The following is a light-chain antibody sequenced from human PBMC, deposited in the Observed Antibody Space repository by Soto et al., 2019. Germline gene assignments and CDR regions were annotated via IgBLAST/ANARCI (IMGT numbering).Light chain of an antibody. J-gene: IGLJ2*01. CDR1: TSDIGGHKY. CDR3: SSYTSSTTSVV. V-gene: IGLV2-14*01. Sequence: QSALTQPASVSGSPGQSITISCTGTTSDIGGHKYVSWYQQHPDKAPKVLIFEVSNRPSGISDRFSGSKSGNTASLTISGLQAEDAADYYCSSYTSSTTSVVFGGGTKLTVL. CDR2: EVS.